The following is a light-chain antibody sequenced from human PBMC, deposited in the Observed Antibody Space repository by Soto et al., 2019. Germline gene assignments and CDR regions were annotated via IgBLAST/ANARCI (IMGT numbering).Light chain of an antibody. CDR3: QQNYSITIT. Sequence: DIQMTQSPSSLSASVGDRVTITCRASQSISTSLNWYHQKPGKAPDLLIYGASSLQSGVTSRFTGSGSGTDCTLTITDLKNEDCATYYCQQNYSITITFGQGTRLEIK. CDR1: QSISTS. V-gene: IGKV1-39*01. CDR2: GAS. J-gene: IGKJ5*01.